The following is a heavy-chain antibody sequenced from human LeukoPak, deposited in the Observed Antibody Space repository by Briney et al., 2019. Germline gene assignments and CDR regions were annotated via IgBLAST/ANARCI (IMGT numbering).Heavy chain of an antibody. D-gene: IGHD3-3*01. V-gene: IGHV3-66*01. J-gene: IGHJ4*02. CDR1: GFTVSSNY. Sequence: LGGSLRLSCAASGFTVSSNYMSWVRQAPGKGLEWVSVIYSGGSTYYADSVKGRFTISRDNSKNTLYLQMNSLRAEDTAVYYCARVPGGLEWADFDYWGQGTLVTVSS. CDR3: ARVPGGLEWADFDY. CDR2: IYSGGST.